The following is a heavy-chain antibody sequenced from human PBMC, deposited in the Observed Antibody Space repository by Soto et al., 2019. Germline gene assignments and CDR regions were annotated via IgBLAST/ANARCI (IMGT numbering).Heavy chain of an antibody. D-gene: IGHD3-22*01. Sequence: SVKVSCKASGGTFSGYTITWVRQAPGQGLEWMGGITPMFGTPNYAQKFQGRVTITADESTSTAYMELSSLRSEDTAMYYCARDGTLYDSSAYYYLYWGQGTLVTVSS. CDR2: ITPMFGTP. CDR1: GGTFSGYT. J-gene: IGHJ4*02. V-gene: IGHV1-69*13. CDR3: ARDGTLYDSSAYYYLY.